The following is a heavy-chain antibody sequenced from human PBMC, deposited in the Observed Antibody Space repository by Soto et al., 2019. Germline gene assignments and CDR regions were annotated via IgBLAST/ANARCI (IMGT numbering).Heavy chain of an antibody. J-gene: IGHJ4*02. CDR2: IYNGGST. D-gene: IGHD7-27*01. CDR3: ARGPSGDKVDS. CDR1: GGSISTVNYW. Sequence: QVQLQESGPGLVKPSQNLSLTCTVSGGSISTVNYWWSWIRQSPDMGLAWIGHIYNGGSTYNNPSLESRVTMSVDTSKNQLSLTLSAVSAADTAVYYCARGPSGDKVDSWGQGTLVTVSS. V-gene: IGHV4-30-4*01.